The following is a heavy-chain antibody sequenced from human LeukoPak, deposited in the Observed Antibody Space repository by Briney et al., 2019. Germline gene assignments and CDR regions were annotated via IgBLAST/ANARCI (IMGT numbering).Heavy chain of an antibody. CDR3: AKDRIGGVAVAGKGRWFDP. CDR1: GFTFSSYS. V-gene: IGHV3-21*01. D-gene: IGHD6-19*01. Sequence: GGSLRLSCAASGFTFSSYSMNWVRQAPGKGLEWVSSISSSSSYIYYADSVKGRFTISRDNAKNSLYLQMNSLRAEDTAVYYCAKDRIGGVAVAGKGRWFDPWGQGTLVTVSS. CDR2: ISSSSSYI. J-gene: IGHJ5*02.